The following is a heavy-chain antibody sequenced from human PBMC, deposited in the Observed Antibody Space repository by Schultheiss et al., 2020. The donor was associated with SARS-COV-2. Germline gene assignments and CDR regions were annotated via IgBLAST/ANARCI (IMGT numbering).Heavy chain of an antibody. CDR2: IYTSGST. V-gene: IGHV4-4*07. CDR1: GGSISSYY. J-gene: IGHJ5*02. CDR3: ARGVVPAAIGSNWFDP. Sequence: SETLSLTCTVSGGSISSYYWSWIRQPAGKGLEWIGRIYTSGSTYYNPSLKSRVTISVDTSKNQFSLKLSSVTAADTAVYYCARGVVPAAIGSNWFDPWGQGTLVTVSS. D-gene: IGHD2-2*01.